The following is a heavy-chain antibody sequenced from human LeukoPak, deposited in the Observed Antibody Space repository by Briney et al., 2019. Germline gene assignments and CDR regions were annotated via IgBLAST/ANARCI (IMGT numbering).Heavy chain of an antibody. D-gene: IGHD6-19*01. Sequence: SSETLSLTCTVSGYSISSGYYWGWIRQPAGKGLEWIGRMSSSGISTYSPSLKSRVTISIDTSRNQFSMNLNSVTAADTAVYYCAKGAGPPWFDPWGQGTLVTVSS. CDR1: GYSISSGYY. CDR2: MSSSGIS. V-gene: IGHV4-38-2*02. CDR3: AKGAGPPWFDP. J-gene: IGHJ5*02.